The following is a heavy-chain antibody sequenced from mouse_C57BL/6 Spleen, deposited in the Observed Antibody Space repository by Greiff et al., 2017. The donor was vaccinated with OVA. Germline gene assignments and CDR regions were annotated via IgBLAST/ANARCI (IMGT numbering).Heavy chain of an antibody. CDR2: IYPGGGDT. V-gene: IGHV1-80*01. J-gene: IGHJ3*01. CDR1: GYAFSSYW. D-gene: IGHD2-3*01. CDR3: ARVYDGYAFAY. Sequence: VQLQQSGAELVKPGASVTISCKASGYAFSSYWMTWVKQRPGKGLEWIGQIYPGGGDTNYNGKFKGKATLTADKSSSTAYMQLSSLTSEDSAVYYCARVYDGYAFAYWGQGTLVTVSA.